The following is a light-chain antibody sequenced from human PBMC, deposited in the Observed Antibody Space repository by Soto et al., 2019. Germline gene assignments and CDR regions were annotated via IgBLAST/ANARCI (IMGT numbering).Light chain of an antibody. Sequence: TQSPTSLSASVGDRATLSCRASQSVRIYLAWYQQKPGQAPRLLIYDATNRATGIPARFSGGGSGTDFTLTISSLEPEDFAVYYCQQRSTWPLTFGGGTKVEIK. V-gene: IGKV3-11*01. CDR1: QSVRIY. CDR2: DAT. CDR3: QQRSTWPLT. J-gene: IGKJ4*01.